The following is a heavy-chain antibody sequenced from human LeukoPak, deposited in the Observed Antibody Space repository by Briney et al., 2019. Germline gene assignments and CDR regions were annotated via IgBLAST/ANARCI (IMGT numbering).Heavy chain of an antibody. D-gene: IGHD6-19*01. V-gene: IGHV4-59*12. CDR1: GGSISSYY. Sequence: SETLSLTCTVSGGSISSYYWSWIRQPPGKGLEWIGYIYYSGSTNYNPSLKSRVTISVDTSKNQFSLKLSSVTAADTAVYYCARSSIAVAVPDYWGQGTLVTVSS. CDR3: ARSSIAVAVPDY. CDR2: IYYSGST. J-gene: IGHJ4*02.